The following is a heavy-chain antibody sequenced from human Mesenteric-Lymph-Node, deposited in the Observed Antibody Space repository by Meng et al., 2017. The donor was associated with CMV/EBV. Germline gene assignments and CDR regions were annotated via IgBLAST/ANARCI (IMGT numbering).Heavy chain of an antibody. J-gene: IGHJ4*02. CDR3: AREITHCSGGSCYYFDF. V-gene: IGHV4-38-2*02. CDR1: GGSFSGYY. Sequence: SETLSLTCTVSGGSFSGYYWGWIRQPPGKGLEWIGSIYLTGNTHYNPSLTSRVTISVDTSKNRFSLKLSSVTAADTAVYYCAREITHCSGGSCYYFDFWGQGTLVTVSS. D-gene: IGHD2-15*01. CDR2: IYLTGNT.